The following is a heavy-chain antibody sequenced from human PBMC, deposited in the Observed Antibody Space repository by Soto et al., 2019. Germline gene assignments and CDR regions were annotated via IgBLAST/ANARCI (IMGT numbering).Heavy chain of an antibody. CDR1: GGTFSSYA. D-gene: IGHD2-2*01. J-gene: IGHJ4*02. Sequence: QVQLVQSGAEVKKPGSSVKVSCKASGGTFSSYAISWVRQAPGQGLEWMGGIIPIFGTANYAQKFQGRVTITADESTSTASMELSSLRSEDTAVYYCARAESHTLYQLSGPYDYWGQGTLVTVSS. CDR2: IIPIFGTA. CDR3: ARAESHTLYQLSGPYDY. V-gene: IGHV1-69*01.